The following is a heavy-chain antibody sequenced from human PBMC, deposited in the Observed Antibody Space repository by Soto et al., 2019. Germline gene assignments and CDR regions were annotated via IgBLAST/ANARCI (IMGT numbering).Heavy chain of an antibody. CDR3: ARYYGSGSYYRLISWFDP. J-gene: IGHJ5*02. V-gene: IGHV4-59*01. Sequence: SETLSLTCTVSGGSISSYYWSWIRQPPGKGLEWIGYIYYSGSTNYNPSLKSRVTISVDTSKNQFSLKLSSVTAADTAVYYCARYYGSGSYYRLISWFDPWGQGTLVTVSS. CDR2: IYYSGST. CDR1: GGSISSYY. D-gene: IGHD3-10*01.